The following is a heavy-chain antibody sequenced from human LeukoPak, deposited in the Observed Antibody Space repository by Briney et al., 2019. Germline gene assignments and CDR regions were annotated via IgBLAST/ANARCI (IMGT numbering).Heavy chain of an antibody. D-gene: IGHD2-2*01. CDR1: GDSISDSKYF. CDR3: ATFKGVPAALGDH. J-gene: IGHJ4*02. CDR2: FYSGGST. V-gene: IGHV4-39*07. Sequence: SETLSLTCTVFGDSISDSKYFWGWIRQPPGKGLEWIGNFYSGGSTYYNPSLKSRVAISEDTSGKQFSLRLGSVTAADTAVYFCATFKGVPAALGDHWGQGTLVTVSS.